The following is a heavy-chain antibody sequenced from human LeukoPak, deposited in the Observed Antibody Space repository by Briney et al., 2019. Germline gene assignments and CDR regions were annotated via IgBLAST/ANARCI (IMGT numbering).Heavy chain of an antibody. V-gene: IGHV3-21*01. CDR2: ISSSSSYI. Sequence: PGGSLRLSCAASGFTFSSYSMNWVRQAPGKGLEWVSSISSSSSYIYYADSVKGRFTISRDNAKNSLYLQMNSLRAEDTAVYYCARGQGRIRPYGAFDIWGQGTMVTVSS. CDR1: GFTFSSYS. D-gene: IGHD2/OR15-2a*01. J-gene: IGHJ3*02. CDR3: ARGQGRIRPYGAFDI.